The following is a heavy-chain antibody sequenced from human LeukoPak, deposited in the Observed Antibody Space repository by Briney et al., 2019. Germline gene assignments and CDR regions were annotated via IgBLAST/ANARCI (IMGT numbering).Heavy chain of an antibody. CDR2: IYWDDDK. CDR3: AHSRIAAAGTHPYFDY. V-gene: IGHV2-5*02. Sequence: ALSLTCTVFGGLISSYYYSWGWIRQPPGKGLEWLALIYWDDDKRYSPSLKSRLTITKDTSKNQVVLTMTNMDPVDTATYYCAHSRIAAAGTHPYFDYWGQGTLVTVSS. CDR1: GGLISSYYYS. J-gene: IGHJ4*02. D-gene: IGHD6-13*01.